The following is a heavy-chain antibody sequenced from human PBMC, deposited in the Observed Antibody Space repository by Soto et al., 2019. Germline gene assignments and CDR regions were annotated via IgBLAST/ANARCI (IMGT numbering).Heavy chain of an antibody. Sequence: TSETLSLTCAVYGGSFSGYYWSWIRQPPGKGLEWIGEINHSGSTNYNPSLKSRVTISVDTSKNQFSLKLSSVTAADTAVYYCARALSYSGSYLAHWFDPWGQGTLVTVPQ. V-gene: IGHV4-34*01. CDR2: INHSGST. J-gene: IGHJ5*02. CDR1: GGSFSGYY. CDR3: ARALSYSGSYLAHWFDP. D-gene: IGHD1-26*01.